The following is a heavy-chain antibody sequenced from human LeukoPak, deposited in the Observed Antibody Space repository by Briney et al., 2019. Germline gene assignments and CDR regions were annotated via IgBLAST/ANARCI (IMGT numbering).Heavy chain of an antibody. Sequence: EASVKVSCKASGYTFTSYAMHWVRQAPGQRLEWMGWINAGNGNTKYSQKFQGRVTITRDTSASTAYTELSSLRSEDTAVYYCARGLVDCSSTSCYGGNWFDPWGQGTLVTVSS. CDR3: ARGLVDCSSTSCYGGNWFDP. V-gene: IGHV1-3*01. D-gene: IGHD2-2*01. CDR1: GYTFTSYA. J-gene: IGHJ5*02. CDR2: INAGNGNT.